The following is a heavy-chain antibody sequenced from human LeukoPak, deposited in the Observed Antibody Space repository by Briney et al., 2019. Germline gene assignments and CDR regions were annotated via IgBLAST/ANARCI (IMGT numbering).Heavy chain of an antibody. J-gene: IGHJ3*02. V-gene: IGHV1-18*01. Sequence: ASVKVSCKASGYTFTSYGISWVRQAPGQGLEWMGWIDTYSGDTNSARKVQGRVTMTTDTSTNTAYMELRRLRSDDTAVYYCARERTEGEPDAFDIWGQGTMVTVSS. CDR3: ARERTEGEPDAFDI. D-gene: IGHD1-14*01. CDR1: GYTFTSYG. CDR2: IDTYSGDT.